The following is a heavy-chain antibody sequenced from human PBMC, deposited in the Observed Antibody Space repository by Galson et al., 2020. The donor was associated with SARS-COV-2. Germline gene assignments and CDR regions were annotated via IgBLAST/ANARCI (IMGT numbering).Heavy chain of an antibody. Sequence: GESLKISCAASGFTVSRNSINWVRQAPGKGLEWVSAFYSGSSTDHADSVQGRFTIPRDTSKNTLYLQMNSLRAEDTAVYYCARVGFWSSYNYMDVWGKGTTVTVSS. CDR1: GFTVSRNS. CDR3: ARVGFWSSYNYMDV. J-gene: IGHJ6*03. D-gene: IGHD3-3*01. CDR2: FYSGSST. V-gene: IGHV3-53*01.